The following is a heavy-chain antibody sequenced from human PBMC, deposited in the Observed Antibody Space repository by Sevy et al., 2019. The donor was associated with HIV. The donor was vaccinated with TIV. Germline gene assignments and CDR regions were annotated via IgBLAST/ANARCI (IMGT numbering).Heavy chain of an antibody. CDR1: GFTFSTYN. V-gene: IGHV3-21*01. J-gene: IGHJ6*02. CDR3: AREKTILEGRYGMDV. Sequence: GGSLRLSCATSGFTFSTYNMNLVRQAPGKGLEWVSSISSGSGFIFYADSVKGRFTISRDNAKNSLDLQMNSLRAEDAAVYYCAREKTILEGRYGMDVWGQGTTVTVSS. CDR2: ISSGSGFI. D-gene: IGHD3-3*01.